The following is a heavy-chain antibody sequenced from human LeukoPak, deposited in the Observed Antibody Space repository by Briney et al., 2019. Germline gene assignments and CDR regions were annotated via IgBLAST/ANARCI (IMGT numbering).Heavy chain of an antibody. J-gene: IGHJ4*02. CDR1: VGTFSSCA. CDR2: SIRIFGTA. D-gene: IGHD6-19*01. V-gene: IGHV1-69*05. Sequence: SVKVSCKASVGTFSSCAISCLRQAPRQGLEWMVGSIRIFGTANYEQKFQRRVTITTDEATSTAYMAPSSLRAEDTAVYYCASSAPAYSSGWYGFDYWGQGTLVTVSS. CDR3: ASSAPAYSSGWYGFDY.